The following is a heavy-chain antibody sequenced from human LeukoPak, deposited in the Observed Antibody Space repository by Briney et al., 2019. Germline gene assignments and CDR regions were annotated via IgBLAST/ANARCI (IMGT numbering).Heavy chain of an antibody. V-gene: IGHV1-3*01. D-gene: IGHD4-17*01. J-gene: IGHJ2*01. CDR1: GYTFTSYA. Sequence: GASVKVSCKASGYTFTSYAMHWVRLAPGQRLEWMGWINAGNGNTKYSQKFQGRVTITRDTSASTAYMELSSLRSEDTAVYYCARGYGDYVWYFDLWGRGTLVTVSS. CDR3: ARGYGDYVWYFDL. CDR2: INAGNGNT.